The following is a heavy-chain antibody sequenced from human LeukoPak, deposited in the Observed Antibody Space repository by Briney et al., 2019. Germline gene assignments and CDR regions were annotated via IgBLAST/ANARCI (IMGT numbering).Heavy chain of an antibody. CDR1: GGSISSYY. CDR3: ARVTGYMIEDYFDY. J-gene: IGHJ4*02. D-gene: IGHD3-22*01. CDR2: IYYSGST. V-gene: IGHV4-59*01. Sequence: PSETLSLTCTVSGGSISSYYWSWIRQPPGKGLEWIGYIYYSGSTNYKPSLESRVTISVETSKNQFSLKLRSVTAADTAVYYCARVTGYMIEDYFDYWGQGTLVTVSS.